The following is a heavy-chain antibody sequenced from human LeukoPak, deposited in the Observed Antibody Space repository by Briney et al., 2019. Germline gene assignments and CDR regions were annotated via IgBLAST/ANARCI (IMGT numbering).Heavy chain of an antibody. D-gene: IGHD3-10*01. J-gene: IGHJ4*02. V-gene: IGHV3-66*01. Sequence: GGSLRLSCAASGFTVSSNFMTWVRQAPGKGLEWVSVIYSGGSTYYADSVKDRFTISRDNSKDMLYLQMNSLRAEDTAVYYCARGGDSLHYWGQGTLVTVSS. CDR3: ARGGDSLHY. CDR2: IYSGGST. CDR1: GFTVSSNF.